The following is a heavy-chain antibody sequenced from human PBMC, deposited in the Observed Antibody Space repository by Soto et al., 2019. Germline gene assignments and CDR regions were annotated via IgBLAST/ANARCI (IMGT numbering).Heavy chain of an antibody. V-gene: IGHV3-48*02. CDR2: ISSSSSTI. Sequence: GGSLRLSCAASGFSSYSMNWVRQAPGKGLEWVSYISSSSSTIYYADSVKGRFTISRDNAKNSLYLQMNSLRDEDTAVYYCARDHSNYDSHRPFDYWGQGTLVTVSS. CDR1: GFSSYS. CDR3: ARDHSNYDSHRPFDY. J-gene: IGHJ4*02. D-gene: IGHD3-3*01.